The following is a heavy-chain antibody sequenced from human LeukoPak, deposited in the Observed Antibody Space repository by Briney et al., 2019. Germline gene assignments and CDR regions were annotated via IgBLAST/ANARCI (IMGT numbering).Heavy chain of an antibody. CDR2: IYYSGST. Sequence: PSETLSLTCTVSGGSISSYYWSWLRQPPGKGLEWIGYIYYSGSTNYNPSLKSRVTMSVDASKNQFSLKLSSVTAADTAVYYCARDYCTNGVCFVLDYWGQGTLVTVSS. D-gene: IGHD2-8*01. CDR3: ARDYCTNGVCFVLDY. CDR1: GGSISSYY. V-gene: IGHV4-59*12. J-gene: IGHJ4*02.